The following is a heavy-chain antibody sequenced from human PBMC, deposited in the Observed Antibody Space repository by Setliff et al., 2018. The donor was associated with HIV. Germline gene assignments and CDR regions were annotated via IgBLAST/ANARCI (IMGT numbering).Heavy chain of an antibody. D-gene: IGHD3-22*01. CDR1: GGTFSSYA. CDR3: VRAYDQDFLH. J-gene: IGHJ1*01. CDR2: INPNNGGT. Sequence: ASVKVSCKASGGTFSSYAISWVRQAPGQGLEWMGWINPNNGGTNYAQKFQGRVTTTRDTSTNTVYMELSSLRSEDSAVYYCVRAYDQDFLHWGQGTVVTVSS. V-gene: IGHV1-2*02.